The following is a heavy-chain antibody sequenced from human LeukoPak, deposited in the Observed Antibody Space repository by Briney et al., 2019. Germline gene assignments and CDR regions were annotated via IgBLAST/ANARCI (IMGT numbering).Heavy chain of an antibody. CDR2: ISWNSGII. D-gene: IGHD3-22*01. CDR3: AKDRFFYDSGSKTN. J-gene: IGHJ4*02. V-gene: IGHV3-9*01. Sequence: GRSLRLSCVASGFPFDDYGMFWVRQSPGKGLEWVSSISWNSGIIDYADSVKGRFTISRDNAKNSLYLQMNSLRVEDTAFYYCAKDRFFYDSGSKTNWGQGTLVTVSS. CDR1: GFPFDDYG.